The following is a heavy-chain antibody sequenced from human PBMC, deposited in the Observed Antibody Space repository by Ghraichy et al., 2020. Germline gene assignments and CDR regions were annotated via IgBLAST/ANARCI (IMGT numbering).Heavy chain of an antibody. D-gene: IGHD7-27*01. CDR3: ARPGDGGLAQGLVNY. Sequence: SETLSLTCTVSGGSISSSSYYWGWIRQPPGKGLEWIGSIYYSGSTYYNPSLKSRVTISVDTSKNQFSLKLSSVTAADTAVYYCARPGDGGLAQGLVNYWGQGTLVTVSS. J-gene: IGHJ4*02. V-gene: IGHV4-39*01. CDR1: GGSISSSSYY. CDR2: IYYSGST.